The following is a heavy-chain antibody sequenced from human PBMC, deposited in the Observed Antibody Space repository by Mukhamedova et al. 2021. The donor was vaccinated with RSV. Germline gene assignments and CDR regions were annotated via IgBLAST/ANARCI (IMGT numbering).Heavy chain of an antibody. CDR3: ARRNWGSDY. V-gene: IGHV4-34*01. Sequence: GKGLEWIGEINHSGSTNYNPSLKSRVTISVDTSKNQFSLKLSSVTAADTAVYYCARRNWGSDYWGQGTLVTVSS. D-gene: IGHD7-27*01. CDR2: INHSGST. J-gene: IGHJ4*02.